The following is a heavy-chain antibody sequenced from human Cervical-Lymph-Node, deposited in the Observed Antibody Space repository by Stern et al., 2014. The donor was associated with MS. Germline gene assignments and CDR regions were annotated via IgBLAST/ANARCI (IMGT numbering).Heavy chain of an antibody. CDR3: AKDTFYDILTGYSYYGMDV. D-gene: IGHD3-9*01. CDR2: ISWNSGSI. CDR1: GFTFDDYA. J-gene: IGHJ6*02. Sequence: EVQLVQSGGGLVQPGRSLRLSCAASGFTFDDYAMHWVRQAPGKGLEWVSGISWNSGSIGYADSVKGRFTISRDNAKNSLYLQMNSLRAEDTALYYCAKDTFYDILTGYSYYGMDVWGQGTTVTVSS. V-gene: IGHV3-9*01.